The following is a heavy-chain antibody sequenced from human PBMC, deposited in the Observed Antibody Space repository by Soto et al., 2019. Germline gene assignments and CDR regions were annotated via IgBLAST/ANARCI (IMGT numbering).Heavy chain of an antibody. D-gene: IGHD2-2*01. Sequence: GGSLRLSCAASGFTFSSYAMIWVRQATGKGLEWVSAISGSGGSTYYADSVKGRFTISRDNSKNTLYLQMNSLRAEDTAVYYCANGCSSTSCYFWFDPWGQGTLVTVSS. CDR2: ISGSGGST. V-gene: IGHV3-23*01. J-gene: IGHJ5*02. CDR3: ANGCSSTSCYFWFDP. CDR1: GFTFSSYA.